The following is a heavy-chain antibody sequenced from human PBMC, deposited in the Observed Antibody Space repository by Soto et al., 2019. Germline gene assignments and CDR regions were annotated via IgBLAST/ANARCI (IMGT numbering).Heavy chain of an antibody. D-gene: IGHD3-3*01. Sequence: SETLSLTCAVYGGSFSGYYWSWIRQPPGKGLEWIGEINHSGSTNYNPSLKSRVTISVDTSKNQFSLKLSSVTAADTAVYYCARGLYYDFWSGYYLHPWGQGTLVTVSS. CDR3: ARGLYYDFWSGYYLHP. CDR2: INHSGST. J-gene: IGHJ5*02. V-gene: IGHV4-34*01. CDR1: GGSFSGYY.